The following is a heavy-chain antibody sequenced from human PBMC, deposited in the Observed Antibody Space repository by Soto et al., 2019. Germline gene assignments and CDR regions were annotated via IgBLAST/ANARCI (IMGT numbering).Heavy chain of an antibody. V-gene: IGHV3-30*18. D-gene: IGHD3-10*01. J-gene: IGHJ4*02. Sequence: GGSLRLSCAASGFTFSSYGMHWVRQAPGKGLEWVAVISYDGSNKYYADSVKGRFTISRDNSKNTLYLQMNSLRAEDTAVYYCAKERSLVRGPMHYWGQGTLVTVSS. CDR1: GFTFSSYG. CDR3: AKERSLVRGPMHY. CDR2: ISYDGSNK.